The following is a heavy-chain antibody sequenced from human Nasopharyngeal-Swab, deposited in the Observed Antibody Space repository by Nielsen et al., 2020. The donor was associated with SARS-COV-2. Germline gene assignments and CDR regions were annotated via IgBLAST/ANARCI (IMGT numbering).Heavy chain of an antibody. CDR1: GYTFTSYY. D-gene: IGHD3/OR15-3a*01. J-gene: IGHJ6*02. CDR2: INPSGGST. V-gene: IGHV1-46*01. Sequence: ASAKVSCKASGYTFTSYYMHWVRQAPGQGLEWMGIINPSGGSTSYAQKFQGRVTMTRDTSTSTVYMELSSLRSEDTAVYYCARDEVGTGYWTGYGMDVWGQGTTVTVSS. CDR3: ARDEVGTGYWTGYGMDV.